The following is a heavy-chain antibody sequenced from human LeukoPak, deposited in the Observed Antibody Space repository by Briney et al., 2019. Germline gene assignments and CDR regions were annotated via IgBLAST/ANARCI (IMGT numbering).Heavy chain of an antibody. CDR2: ISSSSDTI. CDR1: GFTFSSYS. Sequence: PGGSLRLSCAVSGFTFSSYSINWVRQAPGKGLEWVSYISSSSDTIYYADSVKGRFTISRDNAKKSLYLQMNSLRAEDTAVYYCARDTRGESDYWGQGTLVTVSS. CDR3: ARDTRGESDY. D-gene: IGHD2-2*01. V-gene: IGHV3-48*04. J-gene: IGHJ4*02.